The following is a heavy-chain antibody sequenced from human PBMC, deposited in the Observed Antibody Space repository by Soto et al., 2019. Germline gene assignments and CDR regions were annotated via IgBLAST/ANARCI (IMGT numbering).Heavy chain of an antibody. CDR3: ARDKITGLFDY. CDR2: INHSGST. V-gene: IGHV4-34*01. D-gene: IGHD2-8*02. Sequence: QVQLQQWGAGLLKPSETLSLTCAVYGGSFSGYYWTWIRQPPGTGLEWIGEINHSGSTNYNPSLKSRVTISVDTSKNKFSLMLTSVTAADTAVYYCARDKITGLFDYWGQGTLVTVSS. CDR1: GGSFSGYY. J-gene: IGHJ4*02.